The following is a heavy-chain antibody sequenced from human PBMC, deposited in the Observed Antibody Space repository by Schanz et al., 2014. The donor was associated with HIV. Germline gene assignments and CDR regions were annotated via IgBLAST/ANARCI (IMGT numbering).Heavy chain of an antibody. CDR2: IKEDGSEK. V-gene: IGHV3-7*03. CDR3: ARDKSNLGMDS. CDR1: GFNFNSYG. J-gene: IGHJ5*01. Sequence: EQLVESGGGVVQPGRSLRLSCVASGFNFNSYGMHWVRQAPGKGLEWVANIKEDGSEKYHADSVKGRFTISRDNAKNSLYLNMYSLRADDTAVYYCARDKSNLGMDSWGQGTLVTVSS.